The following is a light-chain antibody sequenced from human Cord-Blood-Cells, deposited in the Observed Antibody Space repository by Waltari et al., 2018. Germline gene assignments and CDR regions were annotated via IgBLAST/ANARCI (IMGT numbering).Light chain of an antibody. CDR2: DAS. Sequence: EILLTQSPATLSLSPGERPTLPCRASQSVSSYLAWYQQNPGQAPRLLIYDASNRATGIPARFSGSGSGTDFTLTISSLEPEDFAVYYCQQRSNWPLTFGGGTKVEIK. V-gene: IGKV3-11*01. J-gene: IGKJ4*01. CDR3: QQRSNWPLT. CDR1: QSVSSY.